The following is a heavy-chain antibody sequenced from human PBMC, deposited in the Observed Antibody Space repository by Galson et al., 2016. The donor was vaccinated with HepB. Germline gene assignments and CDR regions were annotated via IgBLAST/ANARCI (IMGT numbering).Heavy chain of an antibody. D-gene: IGHD2-2*01. J-gene: IGHJ6*03. Sequence: SLRLSCAASGFTVSTYYMNWVRQAPGKGLEWVSGMFYGGTTYYADSVEGRFTISRDDSMNTFYLQMNSLTAKDTAVYFFARTSHRECTGTRCVNFRYYYYYMDVWGKGTTVTVSS. V-gene: IGHV3-53*01. CDR1: GFTVSTYY. CDR3: ARTSHRECTGTRCVNFRYYYYYMDV. CDR2: MFYGGTT.